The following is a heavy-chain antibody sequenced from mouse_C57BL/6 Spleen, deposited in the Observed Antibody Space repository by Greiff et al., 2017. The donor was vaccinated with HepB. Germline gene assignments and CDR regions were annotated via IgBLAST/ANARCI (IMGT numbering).Heavy chain of an antibody. J-gene: IGHJ4*01. Sequence: EVQLQQSGPVLVKPGASVKMSCKASGYTFTDYYMNWVKQSHGKSLEWIGVINPYNGGTSYNQKFKGKATLTVDKSSSTAYMELNSLTSEDSAVYNCAREEGSYYYGMDYWGQGTSVTVSS. CDR3: AREEGSYYYGMDY. CDR1: GYTFTDYY. CDR2: INPYNGGT. V-gene: IGHV1-19*01.